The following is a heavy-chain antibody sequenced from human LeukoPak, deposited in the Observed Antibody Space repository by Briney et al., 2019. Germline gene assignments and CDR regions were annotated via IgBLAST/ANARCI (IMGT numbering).Heavy chain of an antibody. CDR1: GFTFSSYA. CDR2: ISGSGGST. D-gene: IGHD6-19*01. CDR3: ARDLGVAGTFYYFDY. Sequence: PGGSLRLSCAASGFTFSSYAMSWVRQAPGKGLEWVSAISGSGGSTYYADSVKGRFTISRDNAKNSLYLQMNSLRAEDTAVYYCARDLGVAGTFYYFDYWGQGTLVTVSS. J-gene: IGHJ4*02. V-gene: IGHV3-23*01.